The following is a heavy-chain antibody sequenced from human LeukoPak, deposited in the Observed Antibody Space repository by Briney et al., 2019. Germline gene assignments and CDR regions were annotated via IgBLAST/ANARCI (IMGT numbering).Heavy chain of an antibody. J-gene: IGHJ5*02. Sequence: SETLSLTCTVSGGSISSYYWSWIRQPAGKGLEWIGRIFSSGITKYNPSLKSRVTMSVDTSKNQSSLRLSSVTAADTAVYYCARDAPYGDFWFDPWGQGTLVTVSS. V-gene: IGHV4-4*07. D-gene: IGHD4-17*01. CDR1: GGSISSYY. CDR2: IFSSGIT. CDR3: ARDAPYGDFWFDP.